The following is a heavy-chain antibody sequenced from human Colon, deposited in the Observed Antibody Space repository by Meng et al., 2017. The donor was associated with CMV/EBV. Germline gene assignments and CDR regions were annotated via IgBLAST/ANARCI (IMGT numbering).Heavy chain of an antibody. V-gene: IGHV1-18*01. CDR2: IGAHTGNT. J-gene: IGHJ4*02. D-gene: IGHD5-12*01. CDR1: GYRFSSYG. CDR3: ARDKGGYAGGGDH. Sequence: CKASGYRFSSYGFSCVRQAPGQGLEWMGWIGAHTGNTNYAQTFQDRVTMTTDMSTSTAYMELRSLRSDDTAVYYCARDKGGYAGGGDHWGQGTLVTVSS.